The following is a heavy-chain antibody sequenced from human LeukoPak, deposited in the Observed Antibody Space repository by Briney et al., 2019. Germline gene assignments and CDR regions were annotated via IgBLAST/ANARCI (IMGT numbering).Heavy chain of an antibody. D-gene: IGHD2-15*01. Sequence: SETLSLTCTVSGGSISSSSYYWGWIRQPPGKGLDWIGSIYYRGSSYYNPSLKSRVTISVDTSKNQFSLKPSSVTAADTAVYYCARHDCSGGSCYPDYWGQGTLVTVSS. CDR1: GGSISSSSYY. CDR2: IYYRGSS. V-gene: IGHV4-39*01. J-gene: IGHJ4*02. CDR3: ARHDCSGGSCYPDY.